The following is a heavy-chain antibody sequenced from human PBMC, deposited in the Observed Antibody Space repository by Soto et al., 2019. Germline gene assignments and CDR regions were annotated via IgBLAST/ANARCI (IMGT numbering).Heavy chain of an antibody. CDR3: ARGGIQLWSKNWFDP. D-gene: IGHD5-18*01. J-gene: IGHJ5*02. CDR2: INHSGST. CDR1: GGSFSGYY. V-gene: IGHV4-34*01. Sequence: PSETLSLTCAVYGGSFSGYYWSWIRQPPGKGLEWIGEINHSGSTNYNPSLKSRVTISVDTSKNQFSLKLSSVTAADTAVYYCARGGIQLWSKNWFDPWGQGTLVTVSS.